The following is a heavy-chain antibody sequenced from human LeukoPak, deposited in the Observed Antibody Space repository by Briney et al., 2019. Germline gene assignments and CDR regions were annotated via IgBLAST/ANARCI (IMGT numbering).Heavy chain of an antibody. CDR3: ARGGMVTMVRGVSFDY. Sequence: SETLSLTCTVSGGSISSYYWSWIRQPPGKGLEWIGYIYYSGSTYYNPSLKSRVTISVDTSKNQFSLKLSSVTAADTAVYYCARGGMVTMVRGVSFDYWGQGTLVTVSS. V-gene: IGHV4-59*01. D-gene: IGHD3-10*01. CDR2: IYYSGST. J-gene: IGHJ4*02. CDR1: GGSISSYY.